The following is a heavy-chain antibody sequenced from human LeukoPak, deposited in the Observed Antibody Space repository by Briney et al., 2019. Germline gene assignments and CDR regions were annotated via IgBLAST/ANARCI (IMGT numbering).Heavy chain of an antibody. CDR1: GGTISRYN. CDR3: ARYAHAHCSFYYDMDV. D-gene: IGHD2-2*01. Sequence: PSETLTLTCTVSGGTISRYNWNWVRQSPGKGLERIGYYGGRTTYNPSLKSRVTMSVATSKNQFSLKLTSVTAADTAVYYCARYAHAHCSFYYDMDVWGKGTTVTVPS. V-gene: IGHV4-59*01. CDR2: YYGGRT. J-gene: IGHJ6*03.